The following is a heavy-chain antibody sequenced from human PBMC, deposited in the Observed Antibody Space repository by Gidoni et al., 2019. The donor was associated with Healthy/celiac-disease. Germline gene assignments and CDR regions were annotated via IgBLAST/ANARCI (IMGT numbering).Heavy chain of an antibody. D-gene: IGHD2-21*01. CDR2: INHSGST. Sequence: QVQLQQWAAGLLKPSETLSHTCAVYGGSFSGYYWSWIRQPPGKGLEWIGEINHSGSTNYNPSLKSRVTISVDTSKNQFSLKLSSVTAADTAVYYCARGRRHIVVVIASNWYFDLWGRGTLVTVSS. CDR3: ARGRRHIVVVIASNWYFDL. CDR1: GGSFSGYY. V-gene: IGHV4-34*01. J-gene: IGHJ2*01.